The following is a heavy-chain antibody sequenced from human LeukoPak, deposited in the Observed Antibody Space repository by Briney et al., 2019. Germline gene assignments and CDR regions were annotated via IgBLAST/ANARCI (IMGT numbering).Heavy chain of an antibody. V-gene: IGHV4-59*01. D-gene: IGHD1-26*01. CDR3: ARVGGSYLGEYYFDY. J-gene: IGHJ4*02. CDR2: IYYSGST. Sequence: SETLSLTCTVSGGSISSYYWSWIRQPPGKGLEWIGYIYYSGSTNYNPSLKSRVTISVDTSKNQFSLKLSSVTAADTAVYYCARVGGSYLGEYYFDYWGQGTLVTVSS. CDR1: GGSISSYY.